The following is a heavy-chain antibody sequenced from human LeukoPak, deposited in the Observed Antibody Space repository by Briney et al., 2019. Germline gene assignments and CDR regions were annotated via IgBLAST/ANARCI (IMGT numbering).Heavy chain of an antibody. J-gene: IGHJ4*02. Sequence: SETLSLTCTVSGRSISSYYWSWIRQPPGKGLEWIGYIYYSGSTNYNPSLKSRVTISVDTSKNQFSLKLSSVTAADTAVYYCARGGSSSWSQTYYFDYWGQGTLVTVSS. CDR3: ARGGSSSWSQTYYFDY. CDR2: IYYSGST. D-gene: IGHD6-13*01. V-gene: IGHV4-59*01. CDR1: GRSISSYY.